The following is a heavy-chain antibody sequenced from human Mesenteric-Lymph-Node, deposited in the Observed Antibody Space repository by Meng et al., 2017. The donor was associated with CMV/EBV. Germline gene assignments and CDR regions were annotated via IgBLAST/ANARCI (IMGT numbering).Heavy chain of an antibody. J-gene: IGHJ3*02. V-gene: IGHV3-11*04. D-gene: IGHD2-2*01. Sequence: GGSLRLSCAASGFTFSYYYMTWIRQAPGKGLEWVSYISSASTTMNYADSVKGRFTISRDNAKNSLYLQMNSLRAEDTAVYYCARVVQLLHDAFDIWGQGTMVTVSS. CDR2: ISSASTTM. CDR1: GFTFSYYY. CDR3: ARVVQLLHDAFDI.